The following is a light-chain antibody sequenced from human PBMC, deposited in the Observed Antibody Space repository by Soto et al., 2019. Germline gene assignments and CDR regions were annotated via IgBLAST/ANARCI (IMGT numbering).Light chain of an antibody. Sequence: IQMTQSPSTRSSSIGGRVTITCRASQNIRNWLAWYQQKPGKAPKLLIYAASSLQSGVPSRFSGSGSGTDFTLTISSLQTEDFTTYFCQQSYSTTRTFGQGTKVDIK. CDR3: QQSYSTTRT. CDR2: AAS. V-gene: IGKV1-39*01. J-gene: IGKJ1*01. CDR1: QNIRNW.